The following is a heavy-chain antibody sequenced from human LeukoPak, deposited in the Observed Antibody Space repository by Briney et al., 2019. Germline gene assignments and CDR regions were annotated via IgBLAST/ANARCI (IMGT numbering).Heavy chain of an antibody. Sequence: PGRSLRLSCAASGFTFSSYAMHWVRQAPGKGLEWVAVISYDGSNKYYADSVKGRFTISRDNSKNTLYLQMNSLRAEDTAVYYCARCSGWLPTGGYWGQGTLVTVSS. CDR2: ISYDGSNK. V-gene: IGHV3-30*04. J-gene: IGHJ4*02. CDR3: ARCSGWLPTGGY. D-gene: IGHD6-19*01. CDR1: GFTFSSYA.